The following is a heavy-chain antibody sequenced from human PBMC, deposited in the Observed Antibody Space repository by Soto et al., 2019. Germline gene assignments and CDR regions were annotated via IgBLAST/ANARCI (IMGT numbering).Heavy chain of an antibody. CDR3: ASSGYHGNDFFDY. D-gene: IGHD5-12*01. CDR1: GGTFSSYA. V-gene: IGHV1-69*13. CDR2: IIPIFGTA. J-gene: IGHJ4*02. Sequence: GASVKVSCKASGGTFSSYAISWVRQAPGQGLEWMGGIIPIFGTANYAQKFQGRVTITADESTSTAYMELSSLRSEDTAVYYCASSGYHGNDFFDYWGQGTLVTVSS.